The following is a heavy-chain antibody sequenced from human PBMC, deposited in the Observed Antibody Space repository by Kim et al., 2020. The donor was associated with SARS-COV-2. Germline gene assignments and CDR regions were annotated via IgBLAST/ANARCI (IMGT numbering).Heavy chain of an antibody. CDR3: ARGPVKQLWTEVQYDYYYFGMDV. J-gene: IGHJ6*02. Sequence: SETLSLTCAVYGGSFSDYSWSWIRQPPGKGLEWIGEINHSGSTNYNPSLKSRVTISVDTSKSQVSLKLSSVTAADTAVYYCARGPVKQLWTEVQYDYYYFGMDVWGQGTTVTVSS. CDR1: GGSFSDYS. CDR2: INHSGST. D-gene: IGHD5-18*01. V-gene: IGHV4-34*01.